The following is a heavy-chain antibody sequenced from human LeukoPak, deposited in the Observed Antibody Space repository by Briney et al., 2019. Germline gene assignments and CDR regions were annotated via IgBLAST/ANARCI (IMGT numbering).Heavy chain of an antibody. CDR1: GFTVSSNY. D-gene: IGHD4-23*01. J-gene: IGHJ5*02. Sequence: GGSLRLSCAASGFTVSSNYMSWVRQAPGKGLEWVSVIYSGGSTYYADSVKGRFTISRDNSKNTLYLQMNSLRAEDSAVYYCARNVDYGGNSGGDWFDPWGQGTLVTVSS. CDR3: ARNVDYGGNSGGDWFDP. V-gene: IGHV3-66*01. CDR2: IYSGGST.